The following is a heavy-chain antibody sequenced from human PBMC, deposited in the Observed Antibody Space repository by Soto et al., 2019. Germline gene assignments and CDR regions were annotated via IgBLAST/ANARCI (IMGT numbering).Heavy chain of an antibody. CDR3: APIKRVHNWNLGLEFKEGGYMDV. CDR1: GFTFSSYA. V-gene: IGHV3-23*01. CDR2: ISGSGGST. J-gene: IGHJ6*03. Sequence: GGSLRLSCAASGFTFSSYAMSWVRQAPGKGLEWVSAISGSGGSTYYADSVKGRFTISRDNSKNTLYLQMNSLRAEDTAVYYCAPIKRVHNWNLGLEFKEGGYMDVWGKGTTVTVSS. D-gene: IGHD1-1*01.